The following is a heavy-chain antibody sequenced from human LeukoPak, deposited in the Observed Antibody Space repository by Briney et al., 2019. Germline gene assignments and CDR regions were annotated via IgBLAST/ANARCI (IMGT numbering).Heavy chain of an antibody. CDR2: IYYSGST. CDR1: GGSFSGYY. Sequence: SETLSLTCAVYGGSFSGYYWSWIRQPAGRGLEWIGYIYYSGSTNYNPSLKSRVTISVDTSKNQFSLKLSSVTAADTAVYYCARVAGYSYGYRFFDYWGQGTLVTVSS. CDR3: ARVAGYSYGYRFFDY. D-gene: IGHD5-18*01. J-gene: IGHJ4*02. V-gene: IGHV4-59*01.